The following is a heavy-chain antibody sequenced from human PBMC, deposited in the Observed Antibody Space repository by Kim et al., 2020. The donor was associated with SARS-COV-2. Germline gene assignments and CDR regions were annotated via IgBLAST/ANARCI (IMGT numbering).Heavy chain of an antibody. D-gene: IGHD3-9*01. CDR2: LKRNERDT. Sequence: GGSLRLSCAASGFTLSNYDMSWVRRAPGKGLEWISFLKRNERDTYYADPVKGRFAISRDIAKNSVSLQMNSLRDEDTAVYYCVRGHFDLWGQGTLVTVSS. J-gene: IGHJ4*02. V-gene: IGHV3-48*02. CDR1: GFTLSNYD. CDR3: VRGHFDL.